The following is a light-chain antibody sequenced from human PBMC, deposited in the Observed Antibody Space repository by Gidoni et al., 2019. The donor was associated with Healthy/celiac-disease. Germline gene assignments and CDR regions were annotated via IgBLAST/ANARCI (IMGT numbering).Light chain of an antibody. CDR2: AAS. CDR3: QQLNSYPLT. CDR1: QGISSY. J-gene: IGKJ5*01. Sequence: DIQLTQSPSFLSASVGDRVTITCRASQGISSYFAWYKQKPGKAPKLLIYAASTLQSGVPSMFSGSGSGTEFTLTISSLQPEDFATYYCQQLNSYPLTFGQGTRLEIK. V-gene: IGKV1-9*01.